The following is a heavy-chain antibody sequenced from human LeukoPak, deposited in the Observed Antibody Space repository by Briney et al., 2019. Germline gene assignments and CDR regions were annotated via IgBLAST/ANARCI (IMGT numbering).Heavy chain of an antibody. CDR1: GFTFSSYA. D-gene: IGHD6-6*01. J-gene: IGHJ4*02. Sequence: GGSLRLSCAASGFTFSSYAMHWVRQAPGKGLEWVAVISYDGSNKYYADSVKGRFTISRDNSKNTLYLQMNSLRAEDTAVYYCARDSIAARQVPFDYWGQGTLVTVSP. CDR3: ARDSIAARQVPFDY. V-gene: IGHV3-30-3*01. CDR2: ISYDGSNK.